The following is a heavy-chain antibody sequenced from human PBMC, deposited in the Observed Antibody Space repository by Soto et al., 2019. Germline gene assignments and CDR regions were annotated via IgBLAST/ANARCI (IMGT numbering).Heavy chain of an antibody. Sequence: SETLSLTCTVSGDSVRGAYYWSWIRQYPGKGLEWLAYISNSGSTYYNPSLESRLSISLDTSKNQISLRLISVTAADTAVYYCARALDASENYSPWRYWGHGTQVTVSS. J-gene: IGHJ4*01. V-gene: IGHV4-31*03. D-gene: IGHD3-10*01. CDR2: ISNSGST. CDR3: ARALDASENYSPWRY. CDR1: GDSVRGAYY.